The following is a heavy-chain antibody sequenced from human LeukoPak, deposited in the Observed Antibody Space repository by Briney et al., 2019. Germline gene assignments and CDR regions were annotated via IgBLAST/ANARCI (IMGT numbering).Heavy chain of an antibody. D-gene: IGHD4-17*01. CDR2: ITFSSSII. CDR1: GFTFSSYS. Sequence: GGSLRLSCAASGFTFSSYSMNWVRQAPGKGLEWVSYITFSSSIIYYADSVKGRFTISRDNAKKSLYLQMNSLRAEDTAVYYCARDRLHYGEYEKTFDYWGQGTLVSVSS. CDR3: ARDRLHYGEYEKTFDY. V-gene: IGHV3-48*01. J-gene: IGHJ4*02.